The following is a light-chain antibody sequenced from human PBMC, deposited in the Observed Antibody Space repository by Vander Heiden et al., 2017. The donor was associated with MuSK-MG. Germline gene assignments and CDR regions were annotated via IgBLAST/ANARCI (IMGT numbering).Light chain of an antibody. CDR1: SSDVGGYNY. J-gene: IGLJ3*02. Sequence: QSALTQPASVSGSPGQSITISCTGPSSDVGGYNYVSWYQQHPGKAPKLMIYEVSNRPSWVSNRFSGSKSGNTASLTISGLQAEDEADYYCSSYTSSSTPWVFGGGTKLTVL. V-gene: IGLV2-14*01. CDR3: SSYTSSSTPWV. CDR2: EVS.